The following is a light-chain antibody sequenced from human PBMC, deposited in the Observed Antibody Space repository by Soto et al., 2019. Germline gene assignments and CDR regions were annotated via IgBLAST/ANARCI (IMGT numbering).Light chain of an antibody. CDR1: QDISSY. Sequence: IQLTQSPSSLSASVGDRVTINCRASQDISSYLGWYQQKPGKAPKLLIYAASSLQSGVPSRFSGSGSGTDFTLTISSLQPEDFATYYCQQTYSTPPTFGQGTKVDI. CDR2: AAS. J-gene: IGKJ1*01. V-gene: IGKV1-39*01. CDR3: QQTYSTPPT.